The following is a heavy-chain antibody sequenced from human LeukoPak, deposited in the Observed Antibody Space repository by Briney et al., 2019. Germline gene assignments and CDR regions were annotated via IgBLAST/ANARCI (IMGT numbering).Heavy chain of an antibody. CDR2: INPSGGST. CDR3: AIADDSSGYYHNWFDP. Sequence: ASVKVSCKASGYTFTSYYMHWVRQAPGQGLEWMGIINPSGGSTSYAQKFQGRVTMTRDTSTGTVYMELSSLRSEDTAVYYCAIADDSSGYYHNWFDPWGQGTLVTVSS. CDR1: GYTFTSYY. J-gene: IGHJ5*02. V-gene: IGHV1-46*01. D-gene: IGHD3-22*01.